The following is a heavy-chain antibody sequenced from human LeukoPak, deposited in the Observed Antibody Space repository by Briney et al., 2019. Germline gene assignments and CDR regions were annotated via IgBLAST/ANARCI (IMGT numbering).Heavy chain of an antibody. CDR3: AKGRVVAGSKSLTYHWFDP. Sequence: GASVKVSCKASGYTFTGYYMHWVRQAPGQGLEWMGWINPNSGGTKYAQKFQGRVTMTRDTSITTAYMGLSRLRPDDTAVYYCAKGRVVAGSKSLTYHWFDPWGQGTLVTVSS. D-gene: IGHD6-19*01. J-gene: IGHJ5*02. V-gene: IGHV1-2*02. CDR1: GYTFTGYY. CDR2: INPNSGGT.